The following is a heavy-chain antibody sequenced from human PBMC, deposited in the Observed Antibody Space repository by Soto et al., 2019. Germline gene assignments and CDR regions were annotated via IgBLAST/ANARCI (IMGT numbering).Heavy chain of an antibody. CDR1: GGSFTNYY. CDR2: INHNGST. D-gene: IGHD2-15*01. J-gene: IGHJ6*02. V-gene: IGHV4-34*01. Sequence: QVQLQQWGAGLLKPSETLSLTCAIYGGSFTNYYWNWIRQPPGKGLEWMGKINHNGSTNYSPSLKSRLTISVDTSKNQFSLKLISVTAADTAVYFCGRGRGYGKAWGSYSSGMDVWGQGTTVTVSS. CDR3: GRGRGYGKAWGSYSSGMDV.